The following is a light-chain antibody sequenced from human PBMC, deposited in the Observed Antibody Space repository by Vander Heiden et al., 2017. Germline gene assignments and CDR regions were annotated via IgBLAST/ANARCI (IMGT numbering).Light chain of an antibody. CDR2: AAS. CDR1: QSISSY. V-gene: IGKV1-39*01. CDR3: QQSYSTPYT. J-gene: IGKJ2*01. Sequence: DIQMTQSPSSLSASVGDRVTITCRASQSISSYLNWYQQKPGKAPKLLIYAASSLQSGFPSRFSGSGSGTDFTLTISSLQPEDFATYYCQQSYSTPYTLGQGTKLEIK.